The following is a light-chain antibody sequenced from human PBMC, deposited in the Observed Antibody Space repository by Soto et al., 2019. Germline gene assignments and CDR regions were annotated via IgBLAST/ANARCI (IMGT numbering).Light chain of an antibody. CDR2: GAS. Sequence: EIVLTQSPGTLSLSPGERATLSCRASQSVDSVYLTWYQQKPGQAPRLLIYGASTRAAGIPSRFSGSGSGADFTLTISRLEPEDFAVYYCQQYGSSPPRTFGQGTKVE. J-gene: IGKJ1*01. V-gene: IGKV3-20*01. CDR3: QQYGSSPPRT. CDR1: QSVDSVY.